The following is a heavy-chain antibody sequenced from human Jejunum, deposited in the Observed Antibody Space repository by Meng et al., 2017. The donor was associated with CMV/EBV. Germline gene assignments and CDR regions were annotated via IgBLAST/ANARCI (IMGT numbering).Heavy chain of an antibody. D-gene: IGHD3-3*01. J-gene: IGHJ4*02. CDR1: GFTFSSYE. Sequence: SGFTFSSYEMNWVRQIPRKGLEWISYISASTSAIYYAASVKGRFTISRDNVKNSLYLLMESLRADDTAIYYCVRGGSSGTLKYFDYWGQGALVTVSS. CDR2: ISASTSAI. CDR3: VRGGSSGTLKYFDY. V-gene: IGHV3-48*03.